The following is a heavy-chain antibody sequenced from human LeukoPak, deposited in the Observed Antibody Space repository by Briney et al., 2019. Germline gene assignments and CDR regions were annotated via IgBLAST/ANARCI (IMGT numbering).Heavy chain of an antibody. D-gene: IGHD6-19*01. CDR1: GFTFSDYY. Sequence: GGSLRLSCAASGFTFSDYYMTWIRQAPGKGLEWVSYISSSSSTIYYADSVKGRFTISRDNAKNSLYLQMNSLRVEDTAVYYCASRGDSSGWYLQHWGQGTPVIVSS. V-gene: IGHV3-11*04. CDR2: ISSSSSTI. CDR3: ASRGDSSGWYLQH. J-gene: IGHJ1*01.